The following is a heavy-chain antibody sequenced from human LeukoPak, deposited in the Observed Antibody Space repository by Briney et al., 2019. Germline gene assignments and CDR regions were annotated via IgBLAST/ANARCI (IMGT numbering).Heavy chain of an antibody. CDR1: GFTFRSYA. CDR2: ISGSGGST. V-gene: IGHV3-23*01. J-gene: IGHJ4*02. D-gene: IGHD1-26*01. CDR3: AKGLYSGSYDGFDS. Sequence: GGSLRLSRAASGFTFRSYAMSWVRQAPGKGLEWVSVISGSGGSTYYADSVKGRLTISRDNSKNTLYLQMNSLRAEDTAVYYCAKGLYSGSYDGFDSWGQGALVTVSS.